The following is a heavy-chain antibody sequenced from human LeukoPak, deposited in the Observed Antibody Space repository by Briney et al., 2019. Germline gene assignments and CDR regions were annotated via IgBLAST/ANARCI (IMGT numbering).Heavy chain of an antibody. Sequence: SVKVACQASGGTFSSYAISWVRQAPGQGLEWMGGIIPIFGTANYAQKFQGRVTITADKSTSTAYMELSSLRSEDTAVYCCARDGSGSTYYYGMDVWGKGTTVTVSS. CDR2: IIPIFGTA. D-gene: IGHD3-10*01. CDR1: GGTFSSYA. CDR3: ARDGSGSTYYYGMDV. V-gene: IGHV1-69*06. J-gene: IGHJ6*04.